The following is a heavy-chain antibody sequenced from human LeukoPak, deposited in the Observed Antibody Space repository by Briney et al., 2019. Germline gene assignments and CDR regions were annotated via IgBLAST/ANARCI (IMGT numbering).Heavy chain of an antibody. CDR2: IIPIFGIA. CDR3: ARDCLPILEDSSSCFRFDP. V-gene: IGHV1-69*04. J-gene: IGHJ5*02. CDR1: GGTFSSYA. Sequence: ASVKVSCKASGGTFSSYAISWVRQAPGQGLEWMGRIIPIFGIANYAQKFQGRVTIIADKSTSTAYMELSSLRSEDTAVYYCARDCLPILEDSSSCFRFDPWGQGTLVTVSS. D-gene: IGHD6-13*01.